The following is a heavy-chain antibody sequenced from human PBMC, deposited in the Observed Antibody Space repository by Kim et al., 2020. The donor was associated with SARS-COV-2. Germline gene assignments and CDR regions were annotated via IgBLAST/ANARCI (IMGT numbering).Heavy chain of an antibody. V-gene: IGHV3-33*01. CDR1: GFTFSSYG. CDR2: IWYDGSNK. D-gene: IGHD3-3*01. Sequence: GGSLRLSCAASGFTFSSYGMHWVRQAPGKGLEWVAVIWYDGSNKYYADSVKGRFTISRDNSKNTLYLQMNSLRAEDTAVYYCARDSGVGYDFWSGYYDAFDIWGQGTMVTVSS. J-gene: IGHJ3*02. CDR3: ARDSGVGYDFWSGYYDAFDI.